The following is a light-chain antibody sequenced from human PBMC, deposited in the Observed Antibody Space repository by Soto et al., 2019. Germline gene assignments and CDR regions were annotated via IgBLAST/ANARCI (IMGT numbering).Light chain of an antibody. Sequence: QSVLTQAPSASGSPGQSVTISCAGTSIDVGRFNYVSWYQHHPGKAPKLIIYDVTKRPSGVPDRFSGSKSGNTAYLTVSGLQAEDEADYFCSSFVHGTSYVFGTGTKVTVL. J-gene: IGLJ1*01. CDR2: DVT. V-gene: IGLV2-8*01. CDR1: SIDVGRFNY. CDR3: SSFVHGTSYV.